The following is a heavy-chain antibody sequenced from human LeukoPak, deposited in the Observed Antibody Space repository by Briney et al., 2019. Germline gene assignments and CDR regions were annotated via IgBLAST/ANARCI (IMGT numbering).Heavy chain of an antibody. D-gene: IGHD1-26*01. CDR2: INPGDHHT. Sequence: ASVKVSCKASGGTFNNFAISWVRQAPGQGLEWMATINPGDHHTVYAQKFQGRLTMTTDASTNTVYMELSSLRSDDTAVYYCALEVGTTKKFDFWGQGTLVTVSS. CDR1: GGTFNNFA. V-gene: IGHV1-46*02. J-gene: IGHJ4*02. CDR3: ALEVGTTKKFDF.